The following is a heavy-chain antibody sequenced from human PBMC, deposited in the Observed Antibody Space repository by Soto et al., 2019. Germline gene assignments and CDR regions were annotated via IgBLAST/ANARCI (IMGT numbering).Heavy chain of an antibody. CDR2: IIPIFGTA. Sequence: VKVSCKASGGTFSIYAISWVRQAPGQGLEWMGGIIPIFGTANYAQKFQGRVTITADESTSTAYMELSSLRSEDTAVYYCASAGDSSGPPFDYWGQGTLVTVSS. V-gene: IGHV1-69*13. J-gene: IGHJ4*02. CDR3: ASAGDSSGPPFDY. D-gene: IGHD3-22*01. CDR1: GGTFSIYA.